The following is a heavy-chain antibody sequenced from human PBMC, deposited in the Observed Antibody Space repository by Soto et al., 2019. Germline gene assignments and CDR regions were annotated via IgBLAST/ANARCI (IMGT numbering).Heavy chain of an antibody. J-gene: IGHJ4*02. CDR3: ARQREGTGRTLDY. D-gene: IGHD1-1*01. V-gene: IGHV3-7*05. CDR2: IDQDGSGK. Sequence: EVHLVESGGGLVQRGGSLRLSCAASGFTFRAYWMSWVRQAPGKGLEWVANIDQDGSGKYYVDSVRGRFTISRDNAHNSVSLQTNSLRDESKAVYFCARQREGTGRTLDYWGQGTLVTVSS. CDR1: GFTFRAYW.